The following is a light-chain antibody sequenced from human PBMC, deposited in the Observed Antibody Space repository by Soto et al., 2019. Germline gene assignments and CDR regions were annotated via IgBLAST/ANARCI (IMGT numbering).Light chain of an antibody. CDR1: QSISDY. Sequence: DIQMTQSPSSLSASVGDRVTITCRASQSISDYLNWYQQKPGKATKLLIYEASSLQSGVPSRFSGRGSGTDFTLTISSLQPEDFATYYCQQSYSIPLTFGPGTKVDIK. V-gene: IGKV1-39*01. CDR2: EAS. CDR3: QQSYSIPLT. J-gene: IGKJ3*01.